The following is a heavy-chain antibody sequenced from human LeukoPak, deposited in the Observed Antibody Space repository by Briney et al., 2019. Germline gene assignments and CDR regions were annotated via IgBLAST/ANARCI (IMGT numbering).Heavy chain of an antibody. D-gene: IGHD2-2*01. CDR2: TYYSGST. CDR1: GGSVSSGSYY. Sequence: SETLSLTCTVSGGSVSSGSYYWSWIRQPPGKGLEWIGYTYYSGSTNYNPSLKSRVTISVDTSKNQFSLKLSSVTAADTAVYYCARERRYCSSTSCHPYYYYYGMDVWGQGTTVTVSS. J-gene: IGHJ6*02. CDR3: ARERRYCSSTSCHPYYYYYGMDV. V-gene: IGHV4-61*01.